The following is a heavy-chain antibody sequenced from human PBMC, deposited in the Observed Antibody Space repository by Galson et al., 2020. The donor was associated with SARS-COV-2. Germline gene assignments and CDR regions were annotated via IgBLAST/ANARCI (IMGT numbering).Heavy chain of an antibody. D-gene: IGHD3-10*01. CDR2: VNQDGSGK. Sequence: GGSLSLSCAASEFTFSNHWMNWVRQAPGKGLEWVAKVNQDGSGKYYVDSVRGRFTISRDNAKNLLFLQMNSLRVEDTAVYYCAREYERPDPTWFGLEEDRGILDVWGKGTTVTISS. CDR3: AREYERPDPTWFGLEEDRGILDV. V-gene: IGHV3-7*01. J-gene: IGHJ6*04. CDR1: EFTFSNHW.